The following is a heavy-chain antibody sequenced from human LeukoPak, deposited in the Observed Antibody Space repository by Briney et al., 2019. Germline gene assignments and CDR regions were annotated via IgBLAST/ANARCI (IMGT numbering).Heavy chain of an antibody. V-gene: IGHV4-31*03. CDR3: ARVSGYSGYYIDY. J-gene: IGHJ4*02. CDR1: GGSISSGGYY. D-gene: IGHD5-12*01. CDR2: IYYSGST. Sequence: PSETLSLTCTVSGGSISSGGYYWIWIRQHPGKGLEWIGYIYYSGSTYYNPSFESRVIMSVDTSKNQFSLKLSSVTAVDTAVYYCARVSGYSGYYIDYWGQGTLVTVPS.